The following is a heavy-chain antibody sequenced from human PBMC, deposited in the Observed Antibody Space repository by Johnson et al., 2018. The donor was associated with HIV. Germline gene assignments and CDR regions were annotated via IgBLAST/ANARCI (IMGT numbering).Heavy chain of an antibody. Sequence: QVQLVESGGGLVKPGGSLRLSCAASGFTFDDYAMHWVRQAPGKGLEWVAVISYDGSNKYYADSVKGRFTISRDNSKNTLYLQMNSLRAEDTAVYYCARDGGNDYGDYVGGGALDIWGQGTMVTVSS. CDR3: ARDGGNDYGDYVGGGALDI. V-gene: IGHV3-30*04. D-gene: IGHD4-17*01. CDR2: ISYDGSNK. J-gene: IGHJ3*02. CDR1: GFTFDDYA.